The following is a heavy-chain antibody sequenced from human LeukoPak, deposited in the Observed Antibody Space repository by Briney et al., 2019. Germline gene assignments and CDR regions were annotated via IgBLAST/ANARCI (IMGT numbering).Heavy chain of an antibody. Sequence: GGSLTLPCAVSGFTFSSYGVHWVRQAPGEGLEWVAVISYDGSNKYYADSVKGRFTISRDNSKNTLYLQMNSLRAEDTAVYYCARVYYGDLYYYGMDVWGQGTTVTVSS. D-gene: IGHD4-17*01. CDR2: ISYDGSNK. V-gene: IGHV3-30*19. CDR3: ARVYYGDLYYYGMDV. J-gene: IGHJ6*02. CDR1: GFTFSSYG.